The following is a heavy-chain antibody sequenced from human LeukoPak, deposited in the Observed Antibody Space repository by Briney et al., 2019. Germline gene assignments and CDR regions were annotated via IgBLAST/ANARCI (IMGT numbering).Heavy chain of an antibody. CDR1: GYTFTSYY. CDR2: INPSGGST. D-gene: IGHD3-3*01. J-gene: IGHJ6*03. V-gene: IGHV1-46*01. Sequence: ASVKVSCKASGYTFTSYYMHWVRQAPGQGLEWMGIINPSGGSTSYAQKFQGRVTMTRDMSTSTVYMELSSLRSEDTAVYYCAREQVSVVDFWSGYLWRYYYYYMDVWGKGTTVTVSS. CDR3: AREQVSVVDFWSGYLWRYYYYYMDV.